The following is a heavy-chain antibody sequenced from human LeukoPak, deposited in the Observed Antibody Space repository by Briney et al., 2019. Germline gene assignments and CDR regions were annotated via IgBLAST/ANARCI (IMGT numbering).Heavy chain of an antibody. CDR2: IYTSGST. V-gene: IGHV4-4*07. J-gene: IGHJ4*02. CDR1: GGSISSYY. CDR3: ARGPNMVRGVIIDY. D-gene: IGHD3-10*01. Sequence: SETLSLTCTVSGGSISSYYWSWIRQPAGKGLEWIGRIYTSGSTNYNPSLKSRVTMSVDTSKNQFSLELSSVTAADTAVYYCARGPNMVRGVIIDYWGQGTLVTVSS.